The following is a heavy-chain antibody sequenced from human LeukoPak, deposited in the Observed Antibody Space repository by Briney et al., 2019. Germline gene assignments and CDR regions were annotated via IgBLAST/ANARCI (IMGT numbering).Heavy chain of an antibody. CDR1: GFTFSSYS. J-gene: IGHJ6*02. D-gene: IGHD6-6*01. V-gene: IGHV3-21*01. Sequence: GGSLRLSCAASGFTFSSYSMNWVRQAPGKGLEWVSSISSSSSYIYYADSVKGRFTISRDNAKNSLYLQMNSLRAEDTAVYYCARGQRITHLSIAARRGGGYYYGMDVWGQGTTVTVSS. CDR3: ARGQRITHLSIAARRGGGYYYGMDV. CDR2: ISSSSSYI.